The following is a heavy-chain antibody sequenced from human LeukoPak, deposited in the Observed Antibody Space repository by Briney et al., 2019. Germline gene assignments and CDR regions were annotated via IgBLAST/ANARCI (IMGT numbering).Heavy chain of an antibody. CDR3: ASDRQLGSSGYYAAY. CDR2: ISAYNGNT. CDR1: GYTFSSYG. J-gene: IGHJ4*02. D-gene: IGHD3-22*01. Sequence: GASVKVSCKASGYTFSSYGISWVRQAPGQGLEWMGWISAYNGNTNYAQKVQGRVTLTTETSTSTAYMELRSLRSDDTAVYYCASDRQLGSSGYYAAYWGQGTLVTVSS. V-gene: IGHV1-18*01.